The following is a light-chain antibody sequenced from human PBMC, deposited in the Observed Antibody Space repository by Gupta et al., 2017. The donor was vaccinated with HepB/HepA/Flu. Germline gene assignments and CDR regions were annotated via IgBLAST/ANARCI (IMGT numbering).Light chain of an antibody. Sequence: EIVLTQSPGTLSLSPGERATLSCRASQSINKNFLAWYQQKPGQTPRLLIYGASRRATGIPDRFSGSGSGTDFTLTISRLEPEDFAVFYCHQYGTSRNSFGQGTKLEI. CDR3: HQYGTSRNS. CDR1: QSINKNF. V-gene: IGKV3-20*01. J-gene: IGKJ2*03. CDR2: GAS.